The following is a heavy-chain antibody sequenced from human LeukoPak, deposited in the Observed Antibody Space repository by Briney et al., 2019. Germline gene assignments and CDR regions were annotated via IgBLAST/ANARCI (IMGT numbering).Heavy chain of an antibody. Sequence: SETLSLTCTVSGGSISISNYYWGWIRQPPGKGLEWIGSIYHSGSTYYNPSLKSRVTISVDTSKNQFSLKLSSVTAADTAVYYCARDRLRYFDYWGQGTLVTVSS. J-gene: IGHJ4*02. CDR1: GGSISISNYY. V-gene: IGHV4-39*07. CDR3: ARDRLRYFDY. D-gene: IGHD3-9*01. CDR2: IYHSGST.